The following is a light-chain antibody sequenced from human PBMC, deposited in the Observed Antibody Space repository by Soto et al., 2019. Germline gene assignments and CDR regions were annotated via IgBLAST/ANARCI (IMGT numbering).Light chain of an antibody. CDR3: QQYGGSPWT. CDR2: GAS. CDR1: QSVSSN. V-gene: IGKV3-15*01. J-gene: IGKJ1*01. Sequence: EIGMTQSPATLSVSPGERATLSCRASQSVSSNLVWYQQKPGQAPRLLIYGASTRATGIPARLSGSGSGTEFTLTISRLEPEDFAVFYCQQYGGSPWTFGQGTKVDIK.